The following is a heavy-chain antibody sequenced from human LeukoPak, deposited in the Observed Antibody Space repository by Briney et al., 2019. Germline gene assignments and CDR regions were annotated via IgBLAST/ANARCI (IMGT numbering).Heavy chain of an antibody. CDR1: GGSISSSNW. Sequence: PSETLSLTCAVSGGSISSSNWWSWVRQPPGKGLAWIGEIYHSGSTNYNPSLKSRVTISVDTSKNQFSLKLSSVTAADTAVYYCARGGIKLRYCSSTSCYAINWFDPWGQGTLVTVSS. V-gene: IGHV4-4*02. J-gene: IGHJ5*02. CDR3: ARGGIKLRYCSSTSCYAINWFDP. D-gene: IGHD2-2*01. CDR2: IYHSGST.